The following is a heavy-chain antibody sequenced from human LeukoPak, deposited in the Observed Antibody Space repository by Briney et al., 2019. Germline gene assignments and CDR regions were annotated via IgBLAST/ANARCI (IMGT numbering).Heavy chain of an antibody. CDR2: INPNSGGT. J-gene: IGHJ4*02. CDR3: ARGHDSSGYIPDY. CDR1: GYTFTGYY. Sequence: ASVKVSCKASGYTFTGYYMHWVRQAPAQGLEWMGWINPNSGGTNYAQKFQGRVTMTRDTSISTAYMELSRLRSDDTAVYYCARGHDSSGYIPDYWGQGTLVTVSS. D-gene: IGHD3-22*01. V-gene: IGHV1-2*02.